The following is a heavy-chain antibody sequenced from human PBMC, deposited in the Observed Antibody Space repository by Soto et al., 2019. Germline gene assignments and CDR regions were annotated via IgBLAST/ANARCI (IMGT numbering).Heavy chain of an antibody. CDR1: GFTFSSYG. CDR3: AKDLRYFDWYFDY. Sequence: ESGGGVVQPGRSLRLSCAASGFTFSSYGMHWVRQAPGKGLEWVAVISYDGSNKYYADSVKGRFTISRDNSKNTLYLQMNSLRAEDTAVYYCAKDLRYFDWYFDYWGQGTLVTVSS. CDR2: ISYDGSNK. J-gene: IGHJ4*02. V-gene: IGHV3-30*18. D-gene: IGHD3-9*01.